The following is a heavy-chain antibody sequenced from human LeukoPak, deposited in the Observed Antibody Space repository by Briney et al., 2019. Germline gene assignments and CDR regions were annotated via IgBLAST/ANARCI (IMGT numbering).Heavy chain of an antibody. J-gene: IGHJ4*02. V-gene: IGHV3-30*04. CDR3: ARDQIGYCSGGSCYTFEY. Sequence: GRSLRLSCAASGFTFSSYAMHWVRQAPGMRLEWVAVISYDGSNKYFADSVKGRWSISRDNSKNTLYLQMDSLRTEDTAVYYCARDQIGYCSGGSCYTFEYWGQGTLVSVSS. CDR1: GFTFSSYA. CDR2: ISYDGSNK. D-gene: IGHD2-15*01.